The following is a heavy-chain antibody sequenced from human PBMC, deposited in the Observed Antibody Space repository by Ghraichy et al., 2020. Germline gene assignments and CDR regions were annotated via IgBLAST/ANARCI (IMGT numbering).Heavy chain of an antibody. V-gene: IGHV3-30-3*01. J-gene: IGHJ6*03. CDR3: ARPKYSSSADSFYYFYMDV. D-gene: IGHD2/OR15-2a*01. CDR1: GFRFSTYA. Sequence: GESLNISCAASGFRFSTYAMHWVRQAPGKGLEWLAVISDDGGKKFYADSVRGRFTISRDDSKNTLYLQMNSLRADDTAVYFCARPKYSSSADSFYYFYMDVWGKGTTVTVSS. CDR2: ISDDGGKK.